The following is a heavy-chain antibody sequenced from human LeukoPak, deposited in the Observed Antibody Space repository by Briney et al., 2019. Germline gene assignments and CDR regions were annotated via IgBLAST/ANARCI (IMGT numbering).Heavy chain of an antibody. V-gene: IGHV4-39*01. CDR3: VVMPGF. Sequence: SETLSLTCTVSGGSISSSDSYRGWIRQPPGKGLEWIGSLYYSGSTYYNPSLKSRVTMSVDTSKNQFSLKLSSVTAADTAVYYCVVMPGFWGQGTLVTVSS. D-gene: IGHD3-16*01. J-gene: IGHJ4*02. CDR1: GGSISSSDSY. CDR2: LYYSGST.